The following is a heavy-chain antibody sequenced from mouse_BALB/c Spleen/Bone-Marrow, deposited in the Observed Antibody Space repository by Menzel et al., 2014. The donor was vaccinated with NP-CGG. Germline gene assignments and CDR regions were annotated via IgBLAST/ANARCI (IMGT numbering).Heavy chain of an antibody. V-gene: IGHV1-54*01. CDR2: INPGSGDT. J-gene: IGHJ3*01. Sequence: QVQLQQSGTELVRPGTSVKVSCKASGYAFTNYLIAWVKQRPGQGLEWIGVINPGSGDTSYNEKFRGKATLTADKSSSTAYMQLSSLTSDDSAVYFCARNANWLFAYWGQGTLVTVSA. CDR3: ARNANWLFAY. D-gene: IGHD4-1*01. CDR1: GYAFTNYL.